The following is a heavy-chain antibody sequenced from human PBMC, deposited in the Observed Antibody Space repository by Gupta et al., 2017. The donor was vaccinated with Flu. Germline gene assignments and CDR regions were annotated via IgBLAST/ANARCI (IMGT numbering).Heavy chain of an antibody. CDR1: GFSFSSYA. D-gene: IGHD6-19*01. CDR2: ISGSGRST. V-gene: IGHV3-23*01. J-gene: IGHJ5*02. Sequence: EVQLLVSGGGLVQSGGSLRLSCARSGFSFSSYALSWVRQAPGKGLELVSAISGSGRSTYYADSVKGRFTISRDNSKNTWYLQMNSMRAEETAVYYCAKAGVSSGRLENWFDPWGQGTLVTVSS. CDR3: AKAGVSSGRLENWFDP.